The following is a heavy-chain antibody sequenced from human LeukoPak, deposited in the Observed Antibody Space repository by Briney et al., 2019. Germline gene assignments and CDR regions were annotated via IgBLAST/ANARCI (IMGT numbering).Heavy chain of an antibody. CDR3: ARDGDSSGWTRSDC. CDR2: ISYSGSTYFNPGST. J-gene: IGHJ4*02. D-gene: IGHD6-19*01. Sequence: PSETLSLTCTVSGDSISSTSYYWGWIRQPPGKGLEWIGSISYSGSTYFNPGSTYYNPSLKSRVTTSADTSKNQFSLKVTSVTAADTAVYYCARDGDSSGWTRSDCWGQGTLVTVSS. CDR1: GDSISSTSYY. V-gene: IGHV4-39*07.